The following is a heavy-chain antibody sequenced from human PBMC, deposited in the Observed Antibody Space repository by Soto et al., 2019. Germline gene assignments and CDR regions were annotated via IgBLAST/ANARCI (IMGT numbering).Heavy chain of an antibody. V-gene: IGHV3-48*02. CDR3: ARAEQWLVHYYYYGMDV. CDR2: ISSSSSTI. Sequence: EVQLVESGGGLVQPGGSLRLSCAASGFTFSSYSMNWVRQAPGKGLEWVSYISSSSSTIYYADSVKGRFTISRDNAKNSLYLQMNSLRDEDTAVYYCARAEQWLVHYYYYGMDVWGQGTTVTVSS. J-gene: IGHJ6*02. D-gene: IGHD6-19*01. CDR1: GFTFSSYS.